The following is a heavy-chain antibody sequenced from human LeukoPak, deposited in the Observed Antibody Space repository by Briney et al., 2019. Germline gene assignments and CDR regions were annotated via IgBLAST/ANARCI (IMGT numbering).Heavy chain of an antibody. CDR2: INPNSGDT. CDR3: ARGPYTSSWAPYFDY. Sequence: ASVKVSCKASGDTFSGYYIHRVRQAPGQRLEWMGWINPNSGDTNYAQKFQGRVTMTRDTSISTAYMEVTRLRFDDTAVYYCARGPYTSSWAPYFDYWGQGTLVTVSS. J-gene: IGHJ4*02. V-gene: IGHV1-2*02. CDR1: GDTFSGYY. D-gene: IGHD6-13*01.